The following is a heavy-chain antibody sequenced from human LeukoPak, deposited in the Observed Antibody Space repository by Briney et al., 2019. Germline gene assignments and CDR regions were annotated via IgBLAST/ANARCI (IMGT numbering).Heavy chain of an antibody. V-gene: IGHV3-21*01. Sequence: PGGSLRLSCAASGFTFSSYSMNWVRQAPGKGLEWVSSISSSSSYIYYADSVKGRFTISRDNAKNSLYLQMNSLRAEDTAVYYCARDNKMRDGPIAVAGIRVLDYWGQGTLVTVSS. CDR3: ARDNKMRDGPIAVAGIRVLDY. CDR1: GFTFSSYS. D-gene: IGHD6-19*01. CDR2: ISSSSSYI. J-gene: IGHJ4*02.